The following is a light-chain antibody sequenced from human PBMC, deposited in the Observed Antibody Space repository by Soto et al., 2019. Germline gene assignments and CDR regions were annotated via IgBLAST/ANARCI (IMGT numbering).Light chain of an antibody. CDR3: QQYNSYPWT. CDR2: KAS. J-gene: IGKJ1*01. Sequence: DIQMTQSPSTLSASVGDRVTITCRASQSISSWLAWYQQKPGKAPKLLIYKASSLESGVPSRSSGSGSGTEFTLTISTLQPDDFATYYCQQYNSYPWTFGQGTKVDNK. CDR1: QSISSW. V-gene: IGKV1-5*03.